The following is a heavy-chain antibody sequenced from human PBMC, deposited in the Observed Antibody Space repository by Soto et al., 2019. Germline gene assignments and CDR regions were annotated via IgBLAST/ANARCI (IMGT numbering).Heavy chain of an antibody. CDR2: VSGSGLYT. V-gene: IGHV3-23*01. CDR3: AEDLIAATGTPSYYFDS. Sequence: EVQLLESGGGLVQPGGSLRLSCVASGFTFDTYAISWVRQAPGKGLEWVSTVSGSGLYTYYTDSVKGRFTISRDNPRNTLYLQMNSLRLEDTAVYFCAEDLIAATGTPSYYFDSWGQGTLVTGSS. D-gene: IGHD6-13*01. J-gene: IGHJ4*02. CDR1: GFTFDTYA.